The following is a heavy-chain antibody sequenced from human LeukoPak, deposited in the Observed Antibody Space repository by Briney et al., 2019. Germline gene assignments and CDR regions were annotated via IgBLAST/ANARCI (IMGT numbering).Heavy chain of an antibody. CDR1: GFTVSSNY. CDR2: ISGSGGST. J-gene: IGHJ6*02. Sequence: HPGGSLRLSCAASGFTVSSNYMSWVRQAPGKGLEWVSAISGSGGSTCYADSVKGRFTISRDNSKNTLYLQMNSLRAEDTAVYYCAKGQDCSGGSCYSKGYYYYGMDVWGQWTTVTVSS. D-gene: IGHD2-15*01. V-gene: IGHV3-23*01. CDR3: AKGQDCSGGSCYSKGYYYYGMDV.